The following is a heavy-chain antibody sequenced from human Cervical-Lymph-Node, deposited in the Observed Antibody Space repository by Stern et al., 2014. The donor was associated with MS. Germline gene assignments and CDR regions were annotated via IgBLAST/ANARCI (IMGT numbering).Heavy chain of an antibody. D-gene: IGHD2-15*01. CDR2: IVPIFGTA. Sequence: KLVQSRAEVKKPGSSVKVSCKASGGTFSSYAISWVRQAPGQGLEWMGGIVPIFGTANYAQKFQGRVTITADESTSTAYMELSSLRSEDTAVYYCARDSSLHDAFDIWGQGTMVTVSS. CDR1: GGTFSSYA. V-gene: IGHV1-69*01. CDR3: ARDSSLHDAFDI. J-gene: IGHJ3*02.